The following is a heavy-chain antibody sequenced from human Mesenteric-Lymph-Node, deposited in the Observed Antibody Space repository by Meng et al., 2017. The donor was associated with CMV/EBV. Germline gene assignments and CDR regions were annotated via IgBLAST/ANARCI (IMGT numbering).Heavy chain of an antibody. D-gene: IGHD1-7*01. V-gene: IGHV4-38-2*02. CDR1: GYSISSGYY. CDR3: ARPKLELRRSWFDP. J-gene: IGHJ5*02. Sequence: GSLRLSCTVSGYSISSGYYWGWIRQPPGKGLEWIGNIYHSGNTYYNPSLKSRVTISADTSRNQFSLKLSSVTAADTAVYYCARPKLELRRSWFDPWGQGTLVTVSS. CDR2: IYHSGNT.